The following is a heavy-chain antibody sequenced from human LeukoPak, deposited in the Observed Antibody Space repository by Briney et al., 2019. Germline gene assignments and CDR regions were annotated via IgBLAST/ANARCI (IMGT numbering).Heavy chain of an antibody. CDR3: ARGREWELPYGYYGMDV. J-gene: IGHJ6*02. Sequence: PSETLSLTCTVSGGSISSYYWNWIRQPPGKGLEWIGYIYYSGSTNYNPSLKSRVTISVDTSKNQFSLKLSSVTAADTAVYYCARGREWELPYGYYGMDVWGQGTAVTVSS. CDR2: IYYSGST. V-gene: IGHV4-59*01. CDR1: GGSISSYY. D-gene: IGHD1-26*01.